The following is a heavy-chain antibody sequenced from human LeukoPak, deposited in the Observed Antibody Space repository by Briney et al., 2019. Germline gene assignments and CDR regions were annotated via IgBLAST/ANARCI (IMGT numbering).Heavy chain of an antibody. D-gene: IGHD3-10*01. CDR2: ISSSSSYI. Sequence: ASVKVSCKASGGTFSSYSMNWVRQAPGKGLEWVSSISSSSSYIYYADSVKGRFTISRDNAKNSLYLQMNSLRAEDTAVYYCARESLRSRRITMVRGVSDFDYWGQGTLVTVSS. V-gene: IGHV3-21*01. J-gene: IGHJ4*02. CDR1: GGTFSSYS. CDR3: ARESLRSRRITMVRGVSDFDY.